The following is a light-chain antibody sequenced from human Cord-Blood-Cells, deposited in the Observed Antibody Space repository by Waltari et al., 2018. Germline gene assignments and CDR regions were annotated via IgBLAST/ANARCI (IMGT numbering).Light chain of an antibody. CDR3: NSRDSSGNQLV. Sequence: SSYLTQDPAVSVDLGQTVRITCPGDSLRSYYASWYQQKQGQAPVLVIYGNNNRPSGITDQFSGSSSGNTASLTITGAQAEDEADYYCNSRDSSGNQLVFGGGTKLTVL. J-gene: IGLJ2*01. CDR2: GNN. V-gene: IGLV3-19*01. CDR1: SLRSYY.